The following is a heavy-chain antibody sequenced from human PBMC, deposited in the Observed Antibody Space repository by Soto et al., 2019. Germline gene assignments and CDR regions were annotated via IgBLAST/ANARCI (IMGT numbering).Heavy chain of an antibody. CDR1: GFTFSSYA. V-gene: IGHV3-23*01. J-gene: IGHJ4*02. CDR2: ISGSGGST. Sequence: EVQLLESGGGLVQPGGSLRLSCAASGFTFSSYAMSWVRQAPGKGLEWVSAISGSGGSTYYADSVKGRFTISRDNSKNTLYLQMNSLRAEDTAVYYCANDGHYFYDSSGLQVSGYWGQGTLVTVSS. D-gene: IGHD3-22*01. CDR3: ANDGHYFYDSSGLQVSGY.